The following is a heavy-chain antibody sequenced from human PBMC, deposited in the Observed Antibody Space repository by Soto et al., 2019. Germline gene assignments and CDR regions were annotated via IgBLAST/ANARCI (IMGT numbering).Heavy chain of an antibody. CDR3: AKDSWYFDL. D-gene: IGHD6-13*01. J-gene: IGHJ4*02. CDR1: GFVFTNFW. Sequence: GSLRLSCEASGFVFTNFWMHWVRHVPGKGLVWVARIDTSGHSTNYAESVKGRFTISRDNAKNTVSLQMNSPRVGDTGVYYCAKDSWYFDLWSQGSQVTVSS. CDR2: IDTSGHST. V-gene: IGHV3-74*01.